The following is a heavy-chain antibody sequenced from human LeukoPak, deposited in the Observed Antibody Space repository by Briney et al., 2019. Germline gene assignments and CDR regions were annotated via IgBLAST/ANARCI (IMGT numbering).Heavy chain of an antibody. CDR2: IYPGDSDT. Sequence: ASVKVSSKGSGYSFTSYWIGWVRQMPGKGLEWMGIIYPGDSDTRYSPSFQGQVTISADKSISTAYLQWSSLKASDTAMYYCARQDYYDSSGYGDFDYWGQGTLVTVSS. V-gene: IGHV5-51*01. J-gene: IGHJ4*02. CDR3: ARQDYYDSSGYGDFDY. CDR1: GYSFTSYW. D-gene: IGHD3-22*01.